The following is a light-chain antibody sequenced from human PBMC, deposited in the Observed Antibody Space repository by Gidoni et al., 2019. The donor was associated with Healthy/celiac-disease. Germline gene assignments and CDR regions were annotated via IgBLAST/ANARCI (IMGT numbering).Light chain of an antibody. CDR3: QQYYSTPRT. V-gene: IGKV4-1*01. Sequence: DIVMNQSPDSLAVSLGESATINCKSSQSVLYSPNNKNYLAWYQQKPGQPPKLLIYWASTRESGVPDRFSGSGSGTDFTLTISSLQAEDVAVYYCQQYYSTPRTFXQXTKVEIK. J-gene: IGKJ1*01. CDR2: WAS. CDR1: QSVLYSPNNKNY.